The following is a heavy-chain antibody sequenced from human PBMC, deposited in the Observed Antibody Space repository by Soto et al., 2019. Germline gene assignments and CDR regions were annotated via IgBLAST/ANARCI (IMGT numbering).Heavy chain of an antibody. CDR2: IKSKTDGETT. J-gene: IGHJ4*02. CDR1: GFTFSNAW. V-gene: IGHV3-15*01. Sequence: GGSLRLSCAASGFTFSNAWMNWVRQAPGKGLEWVGRIKSKTDGETTDYAAPVKGRYTISRDDSKNTLYLQMNSLKNEDTAVYYCTTLYQGISNWGQGTLVTVSS. D-gene: IGHD1-20*01. CDR3: TTLYQGISN.